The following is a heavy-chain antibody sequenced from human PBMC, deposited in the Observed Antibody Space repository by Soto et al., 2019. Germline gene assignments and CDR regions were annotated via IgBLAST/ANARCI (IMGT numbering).Heavy chain of an antibody. V-gene: IGHV5-10-1*01. D-gene: IGHD2-21*02. CDR3: ARQAYCGGDCYSPFDY. J-gene: IGHJ4*02. CDR1: GYSFTSYW. CDR2: IDPSDSYT. Sequence: PGESLKISCKGSGYSFTSYWISWVRQMPGKGLEWMGRIDPSDSYTNYSPSFQGHVTISADKSISTAYLQWSSLKASDTAMYYCARQAYCGGDCYSPFDYWGQGTLVTVSS.